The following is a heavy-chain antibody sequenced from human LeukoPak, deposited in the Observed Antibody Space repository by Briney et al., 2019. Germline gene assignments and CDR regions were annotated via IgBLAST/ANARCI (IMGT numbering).Heavy chain of an antibody. J-gene: IGHJ4*02. V-gene: IGHV1-2*02. D-gene: IGHD5-18*01. CDR1: GYTFTGYY. Sequence: ASVKVSCKASGYTFTGYYMHWVRQAPGQGLEWMGWINPNSGGTNYAQKFQGRVIVTRDTSISTAYMELSSLRSDDTAVYYCARIYKGDSYGNYWGQGTLVTVSS. CDR2: INPNSGGT. CDR3: ARIYKGDSYGNY.